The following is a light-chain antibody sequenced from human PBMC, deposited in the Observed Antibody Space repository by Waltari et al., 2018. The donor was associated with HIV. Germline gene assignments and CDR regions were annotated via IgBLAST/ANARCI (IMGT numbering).Light chain of an antibody. CDR1: SANIGAGSD. J-gene: IGLJ2*01. CDR2: ENN. CDR3: QSYDSGLRV. V-gene: IGLV1-40*01. Sequence: QSVLTQPPSVSGAPGQRVTISCTGSSANIGAGSDVHWYQQLPGTSPKPPLYENNILPSGVPDLFSGSKSGTSASLSITRLQAEDEAVYYCQSYDSGLRVFGGGTKLTVL.